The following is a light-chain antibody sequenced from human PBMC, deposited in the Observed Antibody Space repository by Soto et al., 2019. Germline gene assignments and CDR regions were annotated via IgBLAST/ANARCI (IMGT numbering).Light chain of an antibody. CDR1: SSKIGAVCD. CDR2: GNS. J-gene: IGLJ1*01. CDR3: QSYDSSLSGYV. Sequence: QSALTQPPSVAGSTGQSVTVSCTWISSKIGAVCDVHWYQQLPGTAPKLLIYGNSNRPSGVPDRFSGSKSGTSASLAITGLQAEDEADYYCQSYDSSLSGYVFGTGTKVTVL. V-gene: IGLV1-40*01.